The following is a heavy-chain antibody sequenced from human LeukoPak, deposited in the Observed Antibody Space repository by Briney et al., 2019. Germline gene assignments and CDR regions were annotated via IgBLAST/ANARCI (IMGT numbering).Heavy chain of an antibody. D-gene: IGHD3-22*01. CDR1: GYTFTSYY. J-gene: IGHJ3*02. V-gene: IGHV1-46*01. CDR2: INPSGGST. CDR3: ATDQLIGSAFDI. Sequence: ASVKVSCKASGYTFTSYYMHWVRQAPGQGLEWMGIINPSGGSTSYAQKFQGRVTMTRDMSTSTVYMELSSLRSEDTAVYYCATDQLIGSAFDIWGQGTMVTVSS.